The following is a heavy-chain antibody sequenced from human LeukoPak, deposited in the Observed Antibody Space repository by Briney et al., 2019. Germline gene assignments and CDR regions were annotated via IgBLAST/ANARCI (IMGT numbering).Heavy chain of an antibody. J-gene: IGHJ4*02. CDR3: SAAADTYYFDY. Sequence: SETLSLTCTLSGGSISSYYWSWIRQPPGKGLEWIGYIYYSGSTNYNPSLKSRVTISVDTSKNQFSLKLSSVTAADTAVYYCSAAADTYYFDYWGQGTLVTVSS. CDR1: GGSISSYY. CDR2: IYYSGST. D-gene: IGHD6-13*01. V-gene: IGHV4-59*01.